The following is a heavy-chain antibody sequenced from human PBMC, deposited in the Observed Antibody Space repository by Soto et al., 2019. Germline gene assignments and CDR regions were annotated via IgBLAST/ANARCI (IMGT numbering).Heavy chain of an antibody. Sequence: DVQLVETGGGLIQPGGSLRLSCAASGFSVSGDYMNWVRQGPGKGLEWVSGIYSGGTTYYADSVRGRFTTTRDNSEKTFFLQMNSLGADDTAVYYCASGTEWNALDIWGQGTMVTVSS. D-gene: IGHD3-3*01. V-gene: IGHV3-53*02. CDR1: GFSVSGDY. J-gene: IGHJ3*02. CDR3: ASGTEWNALDI. CDR2: IYSGGTT.